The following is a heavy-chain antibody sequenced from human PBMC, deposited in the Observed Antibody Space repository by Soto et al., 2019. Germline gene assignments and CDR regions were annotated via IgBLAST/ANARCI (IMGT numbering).Heavy chain of an antibody. CDR3: VRSLGWLQYSWFDH. J-gene: IGHJ5*02. CDR1: GGSISRGGYY. D-gene: IGHD3-16*01. Sequence: SETLSLPCTVSGGSISRGGYYWNWIRQHPGKGLEWFGYIYYSGSTYYNPSLKIRVTVSVATTKSQFSLTRCSVTAAATAVSYCVRSLGWLQYSWFDHGGQGTLVTVSS. CDR2: IYYSGST. V-gene: IGHV4-31*03.